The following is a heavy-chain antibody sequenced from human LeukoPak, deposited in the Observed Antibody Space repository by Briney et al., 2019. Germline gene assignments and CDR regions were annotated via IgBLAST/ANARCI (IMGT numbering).Heavy chain of an antibody. V-gene: IGHV3-23*01. J-gene: IGHJ4*02. CDR2: ISGSGGST. CDR1: GFTFSSYA. CDR3: AKAKRDGYNQPLDY. D-gene: IGHD5-24*01. Sequence: SGGSLGLSCAASGFTFSSYAMSWVRQAPGKGLEWVSAISGSGGSTYYADSVKGRFTISRDNSKNTLYLQMNSLRAEDTAVYYCAKAKRDGYNQPLDYWGQGTLVTVSS.